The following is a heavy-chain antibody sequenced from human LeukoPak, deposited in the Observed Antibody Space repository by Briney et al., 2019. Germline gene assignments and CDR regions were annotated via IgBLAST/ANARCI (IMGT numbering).Heavy chain of an antibody. D-gene: IGHD5-18*01. CDR3: ARTVYSYGQGDY. J-gene: IGHJ4*02. V-gene: IGHV3-7*01. CDR1: GFTFSSYW. CDR2: IKQDGSEK. Sequence: GGSLRLSCAASGFTFSSYWTSWVRQAPGKGLEWVANIKQDGSEKYYVDSVKGRFTTSRDNAKNSLYLQMNSLRAEDTAVYYCARTVYSYGQGDYWGQGTLVTVSS.